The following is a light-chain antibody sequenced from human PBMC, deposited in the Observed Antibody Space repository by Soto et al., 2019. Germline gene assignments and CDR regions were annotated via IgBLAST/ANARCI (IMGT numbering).Light chain of an antibody. Sequence: DIPMTLSPSSLSASVGGSSTSTCRASQTISSWLAWYQQKPGKAPKLLIYKASTLKSGVPSRFSGSGSGTEFTLTISSLQPDDFATYYCQHYNSYSEAFGQGTRWIS. V-gene: IGKV1-5*03. CDR2: KAS. CDR3: QHYNSYSEA. CDR1: QTISSW. J-gene: IGKJ1*01.